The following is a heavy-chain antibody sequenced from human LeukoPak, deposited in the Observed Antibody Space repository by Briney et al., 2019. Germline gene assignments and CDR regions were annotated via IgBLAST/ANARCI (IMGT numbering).Heavy chain of an antibody. CDR3: ARVGAVVYAFDI. Sequence: RGGSLRLSCAASGFTFSSYWMHWVRQAPGKGLVWVSRINSDGSSTSYADFVKGRFTVSRDNAKNTLYLQMNSLRAEDTAVYYCARVGAVVYAFDIWGQGTMVTVSS. CDR2: INSDGSST. D-gene: IGHD2-15*01. V-gene: IGHV3-74*01. CDR1: GFTFSSYW. J-gene: IGHJ3*02.